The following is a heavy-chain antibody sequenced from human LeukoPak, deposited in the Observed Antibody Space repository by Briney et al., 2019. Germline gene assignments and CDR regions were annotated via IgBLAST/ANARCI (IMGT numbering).Heavy chain of an antibody. D-gene: IGHD6-13*01. Sequence: EGSLRLSCAVSGLTVSNNDMTWVRQAPGKGPEWISVIYSGGSTFYADSLKDKFTITRDISKNTLHLRMDSLRAEDTAVYYCARATLAAGSYHFDYWGQGTLVTVSS. CDR2: IYSGGST. J-gene: IGHJ4*02. V-gene: IGHV3-66*01. CDR1: GLTVSNND. CDR3: ARATLAAGSYHFDY.